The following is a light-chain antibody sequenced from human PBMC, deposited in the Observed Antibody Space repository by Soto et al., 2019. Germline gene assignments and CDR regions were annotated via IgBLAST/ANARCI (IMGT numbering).Light chain of an antibody. Sequence: QSVLTQPPSASGTPGQRVTISCSGASSNIGTNAVNWYQQLPGTAPKLLIYNNNQRPSGVPDRFSGSKSGTSASLAISGFQSEEEADYYCAAWDDSLNGYVFGAGTKLTVL. J-gene: IGLJ1*01. V-gene: IGLV1-44*01. CDR2: NNN. CDR1: SSNIGTNA. CDR3: AAWDDSLNGYV.